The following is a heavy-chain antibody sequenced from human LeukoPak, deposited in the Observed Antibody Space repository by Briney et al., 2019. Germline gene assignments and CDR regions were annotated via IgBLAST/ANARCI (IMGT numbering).Heavy chain of an antibody. CDR3: AKSSYYDSSGYYREYYFDF. J-gene: IGHJ4*02. CDR2: ISGSGGST. Sequence: SGGSLRLSCAASRFTFSTYGMSWVRQAPGKGLEWVSSISGSGGSTNYADSVKGRFTISRGNSKNTLYLQMNSLRDEDTAVYYCAKSSYYDSSGYYREYYFDFWGQGTLVTVSS. CDR1: RFTFSTYG. V-gene: IGHV3-23*01. D-gene: IGHD3-22*01.